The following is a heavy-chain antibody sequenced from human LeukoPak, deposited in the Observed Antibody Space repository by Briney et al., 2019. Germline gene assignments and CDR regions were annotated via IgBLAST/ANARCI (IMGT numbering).Heavy chain of an antibody. J-gene: IGHJ5*02. CDR3: ARCIAARRVTPTHYNWFDP. V-gene: IGHV4-59*01. CDR1: GGSISSYY. D-gene: IGHD6-6*01. Sequence: SETLSLTCTVSGGSISSYYWSWIRQPPGKGLEWIGYIYYSGSTNYNPSLKSRVTISVDTSKNQFSLKLSSVTAADTAVYYCARCIAARRVTPTHYNWFDPWGQGTLVTVSP. CDR2: IYYSGST.